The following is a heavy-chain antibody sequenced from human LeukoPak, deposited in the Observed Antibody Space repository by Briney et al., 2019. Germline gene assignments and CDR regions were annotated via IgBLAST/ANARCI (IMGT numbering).Heavy chain of an antibody. CDR3: ARVEVGAANRQWYGMDV. V-gene: IGHV4-59*01. CDR1: GGSISSYY. D-gene: IGHD2-15*01. J-gene: IGHJ6*02. CDR2: VDYRGNT. Sequence: SETLSLICTISGGSISSYYWSWIRQPPGKGLEWVGYVDYRGNTNYTPSPTSRLTISIATSKRLFSLKLNSVTAADTAVYYCARVEVGAANRQWYGMDVWGQGTTVTVSS.